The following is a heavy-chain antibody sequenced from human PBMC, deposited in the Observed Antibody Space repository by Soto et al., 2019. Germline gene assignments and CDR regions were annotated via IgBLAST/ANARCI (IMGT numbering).Heavy chain of an antibody. CDR1: GDSVSSNTAA. J-gene: IGHJ4*02. D-gene: IGHD6-13*01. Sequence: QTLSRTCAISGDSVSSNTAAWNWIRSSPSRGLEWLGRTYYRSNWRHDYAVSVKSRITVNPDTSKNHFSLQLNSVTPADTAVYYCERGVAGSGFDLWGQGTLVTVSS. CDR2: TYYRSNWRH. V-gene: IGHV6-1*01. CDR3: ERGVAGSGFDL.